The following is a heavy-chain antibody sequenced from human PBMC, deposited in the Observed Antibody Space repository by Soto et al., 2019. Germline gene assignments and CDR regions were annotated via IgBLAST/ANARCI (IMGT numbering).Heavy chain of an antibody. CDR3: AREPYFPKGRNDF. J-gene: IGHJ4*02. Sequence: SSTXSLTCSVSVYSIIIAYYFLTWIRQSPGNGLDWMGYIFHSGTTYYNPSLKGLLLISIENSKNHFSLRLTSVTAADSAVYFSAREPYFPKGRNDFWVRGTLVSVYS. CDR1: VYSIIIAYYF. V-gene: IGHV4-30-4*01. CDR2: IFHSGTT. D-gene: IGHD2-21*01.